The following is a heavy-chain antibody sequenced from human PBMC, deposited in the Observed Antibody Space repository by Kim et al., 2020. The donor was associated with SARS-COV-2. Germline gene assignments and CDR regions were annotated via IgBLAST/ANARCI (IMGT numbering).Heavy chain of an antibody. V-gene: IGHV3-30-3*01. CDR3: ARSQTGTYFGWFDP. J-gene: IGHJ5*02. CDR1: GFTFSSYA. CDR2: ISYDGSNK. Sequence: GRSLRLSCAASGFTFSSYAMHWVRQAPGKGLEWVAVISYDGSNKYYADSVKGRFTISRDNSKNTLYLQINSLRAEDTAVYYCARSQTGTYFGWFDPWGQG. D-gene: IGHD1-1*01.